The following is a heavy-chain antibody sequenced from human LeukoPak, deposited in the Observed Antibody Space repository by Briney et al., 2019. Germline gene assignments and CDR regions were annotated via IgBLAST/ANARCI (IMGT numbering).Heavy chain of an antibody. D-gene: IGHD5-18*01. J-gene: IGHJ6*03. Sequence: GGSLRLSCAASGFTFSTYNMNWVRQAPGKGLDWVSYISSSSTTIYYADSVKGRFTISRDNAKNSLYQQMNSLRAEDTAVYYCARDRGYTYGWYIDVWGKGTTVTVSS. CDR2: ISSSSTTI. CDR1: GFTFSTYN. CDR3: ARDRGYTYGWYIDV. V-gene: IGHV3-48*01.